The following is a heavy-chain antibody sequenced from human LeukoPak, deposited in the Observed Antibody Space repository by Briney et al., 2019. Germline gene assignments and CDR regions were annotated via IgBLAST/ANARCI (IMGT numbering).Heavy chain of an antibody. CDR3: TRARGSGWYIDS. CDR1: GFTFSSYS. J-gene: IGHJ4*02. Sequence: GGSLRLSCAASGFTFSSYSMNWVRQAPGKGLEWVGFIRSKTYGGTPEYAASVKGRFTVSRDDSKSIAYLQTNSLIIEDTAVYYCTRARGSGWYIDSWGQGTLVTVSS. V-gene: IGHV3-49*04. D-gene: IGHD6-19*01. CDR2: IRSKTYGGTP.